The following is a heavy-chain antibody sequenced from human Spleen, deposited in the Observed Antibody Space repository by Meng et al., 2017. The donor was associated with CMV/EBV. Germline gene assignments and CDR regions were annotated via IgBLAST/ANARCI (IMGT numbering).Heavy chain of an antibody. V-gene: IGHV1-69*10. J-gene: IGHJ4*02. Sequence: SVKVSCKASGYTFTGYYMHWVRQAPGQGLEWMGGIIPILGIANYAQKFQGRVTITADKSTSTAYMELSSLRSEDTAVYYWARDLTSYYYDSSGLFDYWGQGTLVTV. CDR3: ARDLTSYYYDSSGLFDY. CDR2: IIPILGIA. CDR1: GYTFTGYY. D-gene: IGHD3-22*01.